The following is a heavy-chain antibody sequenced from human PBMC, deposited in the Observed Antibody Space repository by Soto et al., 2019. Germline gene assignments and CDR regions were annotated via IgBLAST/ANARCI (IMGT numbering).Heavy chain of an antibody. V-gene: IGHV3-23*01. J-gene: IGHJ4*02. CDR2: MSGSGGHK. Sequence: EVQLLESGGGLVQPGGSLRLSCAASGFRFNFYVMTWVRQAPGKGLEWVSGMSGSGGHKYYADSVKGRFTVSRDNSNSTLFLQMNSLRAEDTAVYYCARAVTQYFDSWGQGTLVTVSS. CDR1: GFRFNFYV. CDR3: ARAVTQYFDS.